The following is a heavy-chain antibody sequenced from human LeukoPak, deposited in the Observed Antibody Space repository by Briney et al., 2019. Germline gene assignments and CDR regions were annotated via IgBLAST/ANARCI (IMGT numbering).Heavy chain of an antibody. Sequence: GGSLRLSCAASGFTFSSYGMHWVRQAPGKGLEWVAFIRYGGGNKYYADSVKGRFTISRDNSKNTLYLQMNSLRAEDTAVYYCARYYKRQWLPSGGGFDYWGQGTLVTVSS. D-gene: IGHD6-19*01. J-gene: IGHJ4*02. CDR1: GFTFSSYG. CDR3: ARYYKRQWLPSGGGFDY. CDR2: IRYGGGNK. V-gene: IGHV3-30*02.